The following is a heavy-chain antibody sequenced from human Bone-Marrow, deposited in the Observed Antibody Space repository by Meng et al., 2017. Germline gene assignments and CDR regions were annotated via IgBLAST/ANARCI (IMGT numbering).Heavy chain of an antibody. CDR3: ASKSDQYYYDSSGYYWNAFDI. CDR2: IYPGDSDT. D-gene: IGHD3-22*01. CDR1: GYSFTSYW. J-gene: IGHJ3*02. V-gene: IGHV5-51*01. Sequence: KVSCKGSGYSFTSYWIGWVRQMPGKGLEWMGIIYPGDSDTRYSPSFQGQVTISADKSISTAYLQWSSLKASDTAMYYCASKSDQYYYDSSGYYWNAFDIWGQGTKVTVSS.